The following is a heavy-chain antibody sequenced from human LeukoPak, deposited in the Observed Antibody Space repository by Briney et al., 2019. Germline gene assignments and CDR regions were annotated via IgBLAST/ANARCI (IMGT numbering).Heavy chain of an antibody. V-gene: IGHV4-34*01. D-gene: IGHD2-21*01. J-gene: IGHJ4*02. CDR2: INHSGST. CDR3: ARGLWSFPEFVY. CDR1: GGSFSGYY. Sequence: SETLSLTCAVYGGSFSGYYWSWIRQPPGKGLEWIGEINHSGSTNYNPSLKSRVTISVDTSKNQFSLKLSSVTAADTAVYYCARGLWSFPEFVYWGQGTLVTVSS.